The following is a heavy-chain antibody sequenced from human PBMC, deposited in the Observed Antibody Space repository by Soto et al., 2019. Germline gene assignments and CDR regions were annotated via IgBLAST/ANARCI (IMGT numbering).Heavy chain of an antibody. CDR1: GLTFGSRA. CDR2: ITDTGGDA. Sequence: GGSLRLSCVASGLTFGSRAMSWVRQAPGEGLQWVSTITDTGGDAKYADSVRGRFVISIDNSKNTLYLQMTSLTAEDSAMYYCARGSTDSYPGSRLFDFWGRGALVTVSS. J-gene: IGHJ4*02. CDR3: ARGSTDSYPGSRLFDF. D-gene: IGHD3-10*01. V-gene: IGHV3-23*01.